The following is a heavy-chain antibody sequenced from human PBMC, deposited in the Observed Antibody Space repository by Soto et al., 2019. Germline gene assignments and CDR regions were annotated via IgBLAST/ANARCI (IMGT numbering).Heavy chain of an antibody. J-gene: IGHJ4*02. Sequence: QVQLVESGGGLVEPGGSLRLSCAASGFTFSGSYMNWIRQAPGKGLEWVSYISNSGSTIYNVDSVKGRFTISRDNAKNSLSLQMNSLRAEDTAVYYCARGRYSGGGPYYFDYWGQGTLVTVSS. CDR2: ISNSGSTI. V-gene: IGHV3-11*01. CDR3: ARGRYSGGGPYYFDY. D-gene: IGHD6-19*01. CDR1: GFTFSGSY.